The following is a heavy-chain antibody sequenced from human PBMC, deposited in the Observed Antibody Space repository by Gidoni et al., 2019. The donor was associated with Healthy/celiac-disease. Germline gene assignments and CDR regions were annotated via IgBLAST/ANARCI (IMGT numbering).Heavy chain of an antibody. Sequence: EVQLVESGGVVVQPGGSLRLSCAASGFPFDDYTMHWVRQAPGKGLEWVSLISWDGGSTYYADSVKGRFTISRDNSKNSLYLQMNSLRTEDTALYYCAKDTTRVGGYYYGMDVWGQGTTVTVSS. CDR1: GFPFDDYT. D-gene: IGHD3-10*01. CDR3: AKDTTRVGGYYYGMDV. V-gene: IGHV3-43*01. J-gene: IGHJ6*02. CDR2: ISWDGGST.